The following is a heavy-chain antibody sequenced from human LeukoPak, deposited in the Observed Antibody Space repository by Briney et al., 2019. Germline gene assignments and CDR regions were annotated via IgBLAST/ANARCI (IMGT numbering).Heavy chain of an antibody. J-gene: IGHJ4*02. D-gene: IGHD4-17*01. CDR2: IWSDGRDK. CDR3: ARDHRTTVTVYYFDY. Sequence: GGSLRLSCAASGFTFSSYGMHWVRQAPAKGLEWVAVIWSDGRDKYYADSVKGRFTISRDNSKNTLYLQMNSLRAEDTAVYYCARDHRTTVTVYYFDYWGQGTLVTVSS. CDR1: GFTFSSYG. V-gene: IGHV3-33*01.